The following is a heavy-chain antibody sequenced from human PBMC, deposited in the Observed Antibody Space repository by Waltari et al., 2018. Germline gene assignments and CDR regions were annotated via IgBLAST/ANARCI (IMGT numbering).Heavy chain of an antibody. D-gene: IGHD1-26*01. J-gene: IGHJ4*02. Sequence: EVQLVESGGGSVQPGGSLRLSCAASGFTFSRYWIYWVRQAPGKGLVWVSRINTDGSSTSYADSVKGRFTISRDNAKNTLYLQMNSLRAEDTAVYYCTRALSGSFPYWGQGTLVTVSS. CDR1: GFTFSRYW. CDR2: INTDGSST. CDR3: TRALSGSFPY. V-gene: IGHV3-74*01.